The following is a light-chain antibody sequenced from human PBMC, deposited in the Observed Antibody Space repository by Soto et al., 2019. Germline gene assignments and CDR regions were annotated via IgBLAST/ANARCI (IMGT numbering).Light chain of an antibody. J-gene: IGKJ1*01. Sequence: IQMTQSPSTLPASVGDRVTITCRASQDIRNDLGWYQHKPGKAPKVLISAASNLQSGVPSRFSGSGSGTEFTLTINSLQPEDFASYYCLQDFNYPRTFGQGTKVEIK. V-gene: IGKV1-6*01. CDR1: QDIRND. CDR3: LQDFNYPRT. CDR2: AAS.